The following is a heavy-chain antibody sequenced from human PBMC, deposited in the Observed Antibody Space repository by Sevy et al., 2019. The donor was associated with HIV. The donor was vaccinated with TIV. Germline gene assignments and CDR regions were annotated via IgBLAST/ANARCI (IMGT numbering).Heavy chain of an antibody. CDR1: GFTFSDYY. J-gene: IGHJ6*02. CDR2: ISSSGSTI. CDR3: AREAGYSGYDYYYYYYGMDV. Sequence: GGSLRLSCAASGFTFSDYYMSWIRQAPGKGLEWVSYISSSGSTIYYADSVKGRFTISRDKAKNSLYLQMNSLRAEDTSLYYCAREAGYSGYDYYYYYYGMDVWGQGTTVTVSS. V-gene: IGHV3-11*01. D-gene: IGHD5-12*01.